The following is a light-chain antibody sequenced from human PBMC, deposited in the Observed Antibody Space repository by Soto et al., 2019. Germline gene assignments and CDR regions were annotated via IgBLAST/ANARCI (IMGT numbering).Light chain of an antibody. CDR1: SSNIGAGYD. CDR2: GHT. Sequence: QSVLTQPPSVSGAPGQRVIISCTGSSSNIGAGYDVNWYQHLPGKAPKLLIYGHTNRPSGVPDRFSGSKSGTSASLAITGLQPEDEADYFCSSYASTSTLVVFGGGTQLTVL. V-gene: IGLV1-40*01. CDR3: SSYASTSTLVV. J-gene: IGLJ2*01.